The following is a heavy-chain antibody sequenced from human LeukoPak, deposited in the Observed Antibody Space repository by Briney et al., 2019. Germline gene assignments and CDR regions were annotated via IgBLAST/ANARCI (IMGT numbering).Heavy chain of an antibody. Sequence: GGSLRLSCAAAGFTFSTYGMTWVRQAPGKGLEWVSAIGGSGVSTYYADSVKGRFTISRDNSRNTLYLQMNSLRAEDTAVYYCAKLPLGYCSSTSCWPDYYYYMDVWGKGTTVTVSS. CDR3: AKLPLGYCSSTSCWPDYYYYMDV. J-gene: IGHJ6*03. V-gene: IGHV3-23*01. CDR1: GFTFSTYG. D-gene: IGHD2-2*01. CDR2: IGGSGVST.